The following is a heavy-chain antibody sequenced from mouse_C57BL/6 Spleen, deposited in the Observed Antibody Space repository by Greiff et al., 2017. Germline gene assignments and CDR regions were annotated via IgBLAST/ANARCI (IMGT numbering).Heavy chain of an antibody. CDR2: IRNKANGYTT. Sequence: EVKLMESGGGLVQPGGSLSLSCAASGFTFTDYYMSWVRQPPGKALEWLGFIRNKANGYTTEYSASVKGRFTSSRDNSQSILYLQMNALRAEDSATYYCARAPPLKDAMDYWGQGTSVTVSS. CDR1: GFTFTDYY. J-gene: IGHJ4*01. V-gene: IGHV7-3*01. D-gene: IGHD1-3*01. CDR3: ARAPPLKDAMDY.